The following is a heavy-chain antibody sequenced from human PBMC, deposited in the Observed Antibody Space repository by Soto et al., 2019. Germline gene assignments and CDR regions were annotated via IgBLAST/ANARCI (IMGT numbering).Heavy chain of an antibody. J-gene: IGHJ4*02. V-gene: IGHV1-69*14. Sequence: QVQLVQSGADVKKPGSSVKVSCEVSGGTFSNYAFTWVRQGPGQGLEWMGGIIPIFGTANYARQFKGRVAISADKSTTTTYMELSNLTSEDTALYYCARVAETGYTSGWYYFDYWGQGSLVTVSS. CDR1: GGTFSNYA. CDR3: ARVAETGYTSGWYYFDY. D-gene: IGHD6-19*01. CDR2: IIPIFGTA.